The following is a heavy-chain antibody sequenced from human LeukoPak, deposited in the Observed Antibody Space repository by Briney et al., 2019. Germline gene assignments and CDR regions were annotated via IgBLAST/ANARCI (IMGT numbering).Heavy chain of an antibody. CDR1: GFTFSSYS. CDR3: ARRYCSSTSCYFHLDY. CDR2: ISSSSSYI. D-gene: IGHD2-2*01. J-gene: IGHJ4*02. Sequence: GGSLRLSCAASGFTFSSYSMNWVRQAPGKGLEWVSSISSSSSYIYYADSVKGRFTISRDNAKNSLYLQMNSLRAEDTAVYYCARRYCSSTSCYFHLDYWGQGTLVTVSS. V-gene: IGHV3-21*01.